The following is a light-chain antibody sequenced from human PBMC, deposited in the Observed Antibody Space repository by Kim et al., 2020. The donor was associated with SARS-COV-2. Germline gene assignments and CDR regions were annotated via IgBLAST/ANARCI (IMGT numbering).Light chain of an antibody. CDR1: HSLIYSDGNTY. Sequence: PASISNRCSHSLIYSDGNTYLKWFHQRPGQAPRHLIYKVSNRDSGVPDRVSGDGSGTDFTLKISRVEAEDVGVYYCMQATHWPPYTFGQGNKLE. CDR3: MQATHWPPYT. CDR2: KVS. J-gene: IGKJ2*01. V-gene: IGKV2-30*01.